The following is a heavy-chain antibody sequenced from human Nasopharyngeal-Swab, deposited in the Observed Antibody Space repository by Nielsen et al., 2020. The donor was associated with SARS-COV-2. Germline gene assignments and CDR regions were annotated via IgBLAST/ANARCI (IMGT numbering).Heavy chain of an antibody. CDR3: ARDHGGGTIAEALGPFYYYYYMDV. CDR2: IYSGGST. Sequence: GESLKISCAASGFTVGNNYMTWVRQGPGKGLQWVSVIYSGGSTYYADSVKGRFTISRDNSKNMVYLQMNSLRAEDTAVYYCARDHGGGTIAEALGPFYYYYYMDVWGKGTTVTVSS. D-gene: IGHD6-19*01. CDR1: GFTVGNNY. J-gene: IGHJ6*03. V-gene: IGHV3-53*01.